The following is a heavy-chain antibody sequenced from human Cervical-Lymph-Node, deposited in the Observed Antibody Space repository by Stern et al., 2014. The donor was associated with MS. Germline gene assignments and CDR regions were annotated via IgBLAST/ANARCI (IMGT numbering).Heavy chain of an antibody. CDR1: GYTFTSYA. V-gene: IGHV1-3*01. D-gene: IGHD6-13*01. CDR2: INPANGDT. Sequence: VQLVESGAEVKKPGASVKVSCKASGYTFTSYAIHWVRQAPGQRLEWMGRINPANGDTYYSEKFQGRVTFTRDTSANTAYMELFSLTSEDTTVYYCGRGQQSFDPWGQGTLVTVSA. J-gene: IGHJ5*02. CDR3: GRGQQSFDP.